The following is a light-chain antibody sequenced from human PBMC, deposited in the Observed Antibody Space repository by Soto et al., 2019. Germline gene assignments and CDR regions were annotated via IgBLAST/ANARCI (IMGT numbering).Light chain of an antibody. J-gene: IGLJ1*01. Sequence: QSVLTQPPPVSGAPGQRVTISCPGSSSNIGSTYDVQWYQQLPGTAPKLLIHGNTDRPSGVPDRFSGSKSGTSASLAITGLQADDEADYYCQSYDDSLSVHYVFGTGTKVTV. CDR3: QSYDDSLSVHYV. CDR2: GNT. V-gene: IGLV1-40*01. CDR1: SSNIGSTYD.